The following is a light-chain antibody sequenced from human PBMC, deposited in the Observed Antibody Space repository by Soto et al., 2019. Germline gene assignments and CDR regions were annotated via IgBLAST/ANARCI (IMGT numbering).Light chain of an antibody. V-gene: IGKV1-5*03. Sequence: DIQMTQSPSTLSASVGDRVTITCRASQSISSWLAWYQQKPGKAPKLLIYKASSLESGVPSRFSGSGSGTEFTLTISSLQPDYFSSYYCKQYKSYSHRTFGGGTEVDIK. J-gene: IGKJ4*01. CDR3: KQYKSYSHRT. CDR1: QSISSW. CDR2: KAS.